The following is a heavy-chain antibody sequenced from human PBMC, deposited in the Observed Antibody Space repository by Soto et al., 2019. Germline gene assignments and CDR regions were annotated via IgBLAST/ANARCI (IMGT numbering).Heavy chain of an antibody. CDR1: GGSISSGDYY. CDR2: IYYSGST. D-gene: IGHD2-15*01. V-gene: IGHV4-30-4*01. J-gene: IGHJ2*01. Sequence: QVQLQESGPGLVKPSQTLSLTCTVSGGSISSGDYYWSWIRQPPGKGLEWIGYIYYSGSTYYNPSLSSRLTTSVATSTNRFPLKLSSVTAAATAVYYCARVVNRPVRFDLWGRGTLVTVSS. CDR3: ARVVNRPVRFDL.